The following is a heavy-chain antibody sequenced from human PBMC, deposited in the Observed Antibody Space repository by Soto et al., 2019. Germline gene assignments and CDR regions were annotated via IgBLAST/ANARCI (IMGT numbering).Heavy chain of an antibody. Sequence: GGSLSLSCAASGFTFSSFAMHWVRQAPGKGLEWVTIISYDGSNKYYADSVKGRFTISRDNSKNTLYLQMNSLRAEDTAVYYCAKDLGYDYIWGSNFYYMDVWGKGTTVTVSS. D-gene: IGHD3-16*01. CDR3: AKDLGYDYIWGSNFYYMDV. CDR1: GFTFSSFA. J-gene: IGHJ6*03. CDR2: ISYDGSNK. V-gene: IGHV3-30*04.